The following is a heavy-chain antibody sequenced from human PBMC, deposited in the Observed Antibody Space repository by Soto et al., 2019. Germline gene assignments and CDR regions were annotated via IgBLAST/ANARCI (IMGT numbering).Heavy chain of an antibody. CDR2: IIPIFGTA. CDR3: ARIGRIAAAGTDNYYYGMDV. J-gene: IGHJ6*02. CDR1: GGTFSSYA. D-gene: IGHD6-13*01. V-gene: IGHV1-69*13. Sequence: SVKVSCKASGGTFSSYAISWVRQAPGQGLEWMGRIIPIFGTANYAQKFQGRVTITADESTSTAYMELSSLRSEDTAVYYCARIGRIAAAGTDNYYYGMDVWGQGTTVTVSS.